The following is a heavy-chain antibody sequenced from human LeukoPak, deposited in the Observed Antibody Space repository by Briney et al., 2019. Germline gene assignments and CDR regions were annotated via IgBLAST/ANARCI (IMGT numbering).Heavy chain of an antibody. V-gene: IGHV1-69*05. CDR2: IIPIFGTA. CDR3: ASGYDSSGYYYGYFDY. CDR1: GGTFSSYA. D-gene: IGHD3-22*01. J-gene: IGHJ4*02. Sequence: SVKVSCKASGGTFSSYAISWVRQAPGQGLEWMGRIIPIFGTANYAQKFQGRVTITTDESTSTAYMELSSLRSEDTAVYYCASGYDSSGYYYGYFDYWGQGTLVTVSS.